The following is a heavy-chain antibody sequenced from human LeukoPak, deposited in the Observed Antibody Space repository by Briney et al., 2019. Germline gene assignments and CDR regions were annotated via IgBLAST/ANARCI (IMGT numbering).Heavy chain of an antibody. V-gene: IGHV3-53*01. D-gene: IGHD1-26*01. J-gene: IGHJ4*01. CDR2: IYSDGTT. CDR3: AREQWGGLEVGAIV. CDR1: GFTVIANF. Sequence: GGSLRLSCEASGFTVIANFMSWVRQAPGKGLEWVSVIYSDGTTLYSESVKGRFTISRDNSQKTLFLQMTSLRVDDTAVYYCAREQWGGLEVGAIVWGQGTLVTAST.